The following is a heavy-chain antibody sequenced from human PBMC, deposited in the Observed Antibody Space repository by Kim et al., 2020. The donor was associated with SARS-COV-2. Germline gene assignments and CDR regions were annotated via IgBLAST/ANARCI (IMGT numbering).Heavy chain of an antibody. CDR2: IIPIFGTA. D-gene: IGHD2-2*02. CDR1: GGTFSSYA. J-gene: IGHJ5*02. CDR3: ARDHCSSTSCYTVWFDP. Sequence: SVKVSCKASGGTFSSYAISWVRQAPGQGLEWMGGIIPIFGTANYAQKFQGRVTITADESTSTAYMELSSLRSEDTAVYYCARDHCSSTSCYTVWFDPWGQGTLVTVSS. V-gene: IGHV1-69*13.